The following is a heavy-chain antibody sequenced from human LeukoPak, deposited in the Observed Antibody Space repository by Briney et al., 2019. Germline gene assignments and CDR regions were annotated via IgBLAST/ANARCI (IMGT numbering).Heavy chain of an antibody. CDR1: GYTFTNYA. CDR2: INTDTGNP. D-gene: IGHD4-23*01. V-gene: IGHV7-4-1*02. Sequence: GASVKVSCKGSGYTFTNYARNWVRPARGQGLEWVGWINTDTGNPMYALGFTGRLVFSLDISVSTASLQINSLQPDDTAIYYCARDLYGGRFFGLWGQGTLVTVSS. CDR3: ARDLYGGRFFGL. J-gene: IGHJ4*02.